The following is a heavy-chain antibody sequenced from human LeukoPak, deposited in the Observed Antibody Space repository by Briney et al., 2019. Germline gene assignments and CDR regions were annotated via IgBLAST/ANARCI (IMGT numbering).Heavy chain of an antibody. V-gene: IGHV3-30*03. CDR1: GFSFSSYG. CDR3: ARETVRAGTASPDH. D-gene: IGHD1-7*01. CDR2: ISYDVSNK. J-gene: IGHJ4*01. Sequence: PGRSLRLSCAVSGFSFSSYGMHCVRQAPGKGLEWVAVISYDVSNKYYADSVKGRFTISRDNSWNTLYLQMNSLRAEDTAVYYCARETVRAGTASPDHWGQGTLVTVSS.